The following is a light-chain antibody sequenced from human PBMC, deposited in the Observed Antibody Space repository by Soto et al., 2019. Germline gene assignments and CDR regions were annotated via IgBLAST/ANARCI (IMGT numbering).Light chain of an antibody. V-gene: IGKV3-11*01. CDR1: QSVSSY. Sequence: EILLAQSPATLSLSPGERATLNCRASQSVSSYLAWYQQKPGQAPRLLIYDASNRANGIPARFSGSGSGTDFTLTISSLEPEDFAVYYCQQRSNWHPITFGQGTRLEIK. CDR2: DAS. J-gene: IGKJ5*01. CDR3: QQRSNWHPIT.